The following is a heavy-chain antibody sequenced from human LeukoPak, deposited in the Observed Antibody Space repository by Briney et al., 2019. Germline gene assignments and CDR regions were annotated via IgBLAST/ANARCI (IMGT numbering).Heavy chain of an antibody. CDR2: ITSSGGDK. J-gene: IGHJ4*02. V-gene: IGHV3-21*04. CDR1: GFTFSSYS. CDR3: AKDMAYSITGIDY. Sequence: GGSLRLSCVVSGFTFSSYSMNWVRQAPGKGLEWVSSITSSGGDKYYADSVKGRFTISRDNAKNSLYLQMNSLRAEDTALYYCAKDMAYSITGIDYWGQGTLVTVSS. D-gene: IGHD6-13*01.